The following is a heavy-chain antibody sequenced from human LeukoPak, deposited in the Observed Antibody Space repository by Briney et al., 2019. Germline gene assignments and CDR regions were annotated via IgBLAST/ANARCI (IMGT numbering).Heavy chain of an antibody. J-gene: IGHJ4*02. V-gene: IGHV3-7*01. CDR3: ARDLPDY. CDR1: GLTFSNFW. CDR2: IKQDGSER. Sequence: RPGGSLRLSCVASGLTFSNFWMTWVRQAPGKGLEWVANIKQDGSERFYVDSVKGRFTISRDNAKNALYLQMNSLRAEDTAVYYCARDLPDYWGQGTLVTVSS.